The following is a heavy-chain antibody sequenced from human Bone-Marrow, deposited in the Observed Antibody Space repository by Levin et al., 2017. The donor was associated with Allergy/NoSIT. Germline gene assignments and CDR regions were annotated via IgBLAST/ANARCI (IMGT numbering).Heavy chain of an antibody. CDR3: ARLSRATGVYAFDI. CDR2: IYSDGST. CDR1: GFTVSGDY. D-gene: IGHD2-8*02. Sequence: GGSLRLSCAASGFTVSGDYMSWVRQAPGKGLDWVSVIYSDGSTYYADSVKGRFSISRDNSKNTLYLQMNSLRAEDTAFYYCARLSRATGVYAFDIWGQGTMVTVSS. J-gene: IGHJ3*02. V-gene: IGHV3-53*01.